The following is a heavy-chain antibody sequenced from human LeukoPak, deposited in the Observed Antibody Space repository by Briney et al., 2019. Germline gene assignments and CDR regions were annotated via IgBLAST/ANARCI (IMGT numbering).Heavy chain of an antibody. CDR3: ATDPSSGYYGGY. V-gene: IGHV1-46*01. CDR2: INPSGGST. Sequence: ASVKVSCKASGYTFTSYYMHWVRQAPGQGLEWMGIINPSGGSTSYAQKFQGRVTMTRDTSTSTVYMELSSLRSEDTAVYYCATDPSSGYYGGYWGQGTLVPVSS. J-gene: IGHJ4*02. D-gene: IGHD6-19*01. CDR1: GYTFTSYY.